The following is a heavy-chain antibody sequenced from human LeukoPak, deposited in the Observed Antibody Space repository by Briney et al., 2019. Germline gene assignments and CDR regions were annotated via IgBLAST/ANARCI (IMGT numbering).Heavy chain of an antibody. CDR1: GFIFSRYW. CDR3: ARDPGPYCGGDCYYFDY. Sequence: GGSLRLSCAASGFIFSRYWMHWVRHAPGKGLVWVARIDNDGSGTSYADSVKGRFTISRDNAKNTLYLQMNSLRAEDTAVYYCARDPGPYCGGDCYYFDYWGQGTLVTVSS. D-gene: IGHD2-21*02. CDR2: IDNDGSGT. V-gene: IGHV3-74*01. J-gene: IGHJ4*02.